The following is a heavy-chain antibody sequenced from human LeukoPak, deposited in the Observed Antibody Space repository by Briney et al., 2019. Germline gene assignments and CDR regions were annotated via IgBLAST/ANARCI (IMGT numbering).Heavy chain of an antibody. CDR1: GGTFSSYA. D-gene: IGHD6-19*01. J-gene: IGHJ6*03. CDR2: IIPIFGTA. CDR3: ARAPYSSGGSTNYYYSYYMDV. V-gene: IGHV1-69*13. Sequence: VASVKVSCKASGGTFSSYAVTWVRQAPGQGLELMAGIIPIFGTADYAQKFQGRVTIAADESTSTAYMELSRLRSEDTAVYYCARAPYSSGGSTNYYYSYYMDVWGTGTTVTVSS.